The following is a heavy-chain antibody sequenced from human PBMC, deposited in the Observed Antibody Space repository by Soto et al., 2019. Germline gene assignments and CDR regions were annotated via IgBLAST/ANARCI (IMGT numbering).Heavy chain of an antibody. V-gene: IGHV1-18*01. Sequence: QVQLVQSGAEVKKPGASVKVSCKASGYTFTSYGISWVRQAPGQGLEWMGWISAYNGNTNYAQKLQGRVTMTTDTSTSTAYMELRSLRSDDTAVYYCARVSGYDILTGTYYYYGMDVWGQGTTVTVSS. CDR3: ARVSGYDILTGTYYYYGMDV. D-gene: IGHD3-9*01. J-gene: IGHJ6*02. CDR2: ISAYNGNT. CDR1: GYTFTSYG.